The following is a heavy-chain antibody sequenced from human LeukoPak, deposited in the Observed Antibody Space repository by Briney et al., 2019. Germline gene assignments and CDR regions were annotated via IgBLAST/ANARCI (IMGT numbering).Heavy chain of an antibody. D-gene: IGHD5-12*01. CDR3: ATSREYSGYDPGH. CDR1: GFTFTTYS. J-gene: IGHJ4*02. V-gene: IGHV3-30-3*01. CDR2: ISRGGAKK. Sequence: GRSLRLSCAASGFTFTTYSMHWVRQAPGKGLEWVAVISRGGAKKYFADSVKGRFTISRDNSKNTLYLQMNSLRAEDTAVYYCATSREYSGYDPGHWGQGTLVTVSS.